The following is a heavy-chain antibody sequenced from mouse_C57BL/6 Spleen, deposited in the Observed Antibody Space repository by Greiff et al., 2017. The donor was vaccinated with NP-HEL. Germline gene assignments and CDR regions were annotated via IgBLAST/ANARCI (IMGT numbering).Heavy chain of an antibody. CDR3: TTDRDYYGSRNWYFDV. CDR2: IDPEDGDT. V-gene: IGHV14-1*01. CDR1: GFNIKDYY. J-gene: IGHJ1*03. D-gene: IGHD1-1*01. Sequence: VQLKQSGAELVRPGASVKLSCTASGFNIKDYYMHWVKQRPEQGLEWIGRIDPEDGDTEYAPKFQGKATMTADTSSNTAYLQLSSLTSEDTAVYYCTTDRDYYGSRNWYFDVWGTGTTVTVSS.